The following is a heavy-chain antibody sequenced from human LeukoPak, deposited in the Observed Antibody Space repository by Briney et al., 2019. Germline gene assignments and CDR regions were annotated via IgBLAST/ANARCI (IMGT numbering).Heavy chain of an antibody. CDR1: GGSISSSSYY. Sequence: NPSETLSLTCTVSGGSISSSSYYWGWIRQPPGKGLEWIGSIYYSGSTYYNPSLKSRVTISVDTSKNQFSLKLSCVTAADTAVYYCARQARGYVPYYFDYWGQGTLVTVSS. V-gene: IGHV4-39*01. D-gene: IGHD5-18*01. CDR3: ARQARGYVPYYFDY. J-gene: IGHJ4*02. CDR2: IYYSGST.